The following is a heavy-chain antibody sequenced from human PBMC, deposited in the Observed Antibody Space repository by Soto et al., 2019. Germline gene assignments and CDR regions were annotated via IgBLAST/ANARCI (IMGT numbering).Heavy chain of an antibody. D-gene: IGHD6-13*01. CDR3: ISGSSWLGDYYYGMDV. Sequence: SXTLSLTCTFSGGSISSSIYYWGCIRQPPGKGLEWIGSIYYSGSTYYNPSLKSRVTISVDTSKNQFSLKLSSVTAADTAVYYAISGSSWLGDYYYGMDVWGQGTTVTVSS. CDR1: GGSISSSIYY. J-gene: IGHJ6*02. CDR2: IYYSGST. V-gene: IGHV4-39*01.